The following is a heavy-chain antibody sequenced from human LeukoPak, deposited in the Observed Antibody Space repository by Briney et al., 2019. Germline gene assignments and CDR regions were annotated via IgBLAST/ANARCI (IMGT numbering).Heavy chain of an antibody. CDR2: IDWDDDT. CDR1: GFSLNTRQMC. J-gene: IGHJ4*02. Sequence: SDPALVKPTQTLTLTCTFSGFSLNTRQMCVAWIRQPPGKALEWLARIDWDDDTFYSTSLKTRLSISKDTSKNQVVLTMTNMDPVDTGTYYCARMTPDSPSFDYWGQGTLVTVSS. V-gene: IGHV2-70*17. CDR3: ARMTPDSPSFDY. D-gene: IGHD1-14*01.